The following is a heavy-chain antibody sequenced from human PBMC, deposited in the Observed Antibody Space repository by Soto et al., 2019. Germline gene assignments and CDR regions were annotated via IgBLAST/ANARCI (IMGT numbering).Heavy chain of an antibody. CDR3: ARGRGYCGGTNCYLDY. J-gene: IGHJ4*02. Sequence: EVQLVESGGGLVQPGGSLRLSCAASGFSFSSHSMKWVRQAPGKGLEWVSYISSSGSTIYYADSVKGRFTISRDNXKXELYLQRNSLRDDDTAVYYCARGRGYCGGTNCYLDYWGQGALVTVSS. CDR1: GFSFSSHS. V-gene: IGHV3-48*02. CDR2: ISSSGSTI. D-gene: IGHD2-21*01.